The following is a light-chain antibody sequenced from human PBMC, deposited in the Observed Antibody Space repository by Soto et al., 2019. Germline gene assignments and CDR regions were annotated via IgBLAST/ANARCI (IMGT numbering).Light chain of an antibody. CDR3: SSYTASTILYV. V-gene: IGLV2-14*01. Sequence: QSALTQPASVSGSPGQSITISCIGTSSDVGRYNYVSWYQQHQGKAPKLIIYEVTHRPSEVSNRFSASKSGNTASLTISGLQAEDEAYYYCSSYTASTILYVFGSGTKVTVL. J-gene: IGLJ1*01. CDR1: SSDVGRYNY. CDR2: EVT.